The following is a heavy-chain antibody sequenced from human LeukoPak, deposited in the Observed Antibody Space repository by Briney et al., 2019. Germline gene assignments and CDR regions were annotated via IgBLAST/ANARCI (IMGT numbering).Heavy chain of an antibody. CDR2: ISSSSSYI. CDR3: ARLYCSGGSCYSAFDI. D-gene: IGHD2-15*01. Sequence: GGSLRLSCAASGFTFSSYSMNWVRQAPGKGLEWVSSISSSSSYIYYADSVKGRFTISRDNAKNSLYLQMNSLRAEDTAVYYCARLYCSGGSCYSAFDIWGQGTMVTVSS. V-gene: IGHV3-21*01. CDR1: GFTFSSYS. J-gene: IGHJ3*02.